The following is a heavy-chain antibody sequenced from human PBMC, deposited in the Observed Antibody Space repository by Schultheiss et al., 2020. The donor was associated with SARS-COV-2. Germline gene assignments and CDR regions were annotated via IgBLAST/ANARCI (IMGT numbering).Heavy chain of an antibody. CDR3: ARDTTYYYYGMDV. CDR2: INHSGST. CDR1: GGSISSYY. D-gene: IGHD1-1*01. V-gene: IGHV4-59*01. Sequence: SETLSLTCTVSGGSISSYYWSWTRQPPGKGLEWIGEINHSGSTKYNPSLKSRVTILVDTSKNQFSLKLSSVTAADTAVYYCARDTTYYYYGMDVWGQGTTVTVSS. J-gene: IGHJ6*02.